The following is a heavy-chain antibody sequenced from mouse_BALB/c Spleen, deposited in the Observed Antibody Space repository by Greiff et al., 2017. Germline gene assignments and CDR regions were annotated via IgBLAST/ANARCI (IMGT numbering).Heavy chain of an antibody. Sequence: EVHLVESGPGLVKPSQSLSLTCTVTGYSITSDYAWNWIRQFPGNKLEWMGYISYSGSTSYNPSLKSRISITRDTSKNQFFLQLNSVTTEDTATYYCARSYYGNYYFDDWGQGTTLTVSS. D-gene: IGHD2-1*01. CDR2: ISYSGST. CDR1: GYSITSDYA. CDR3: ARSYYGNYYFDD. V-gene: IGHV3-2*02. J-gene: IGHJ2*01.